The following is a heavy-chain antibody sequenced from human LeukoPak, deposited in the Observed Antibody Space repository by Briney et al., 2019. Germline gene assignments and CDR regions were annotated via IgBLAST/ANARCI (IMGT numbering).Heavy chain of an antibody. CDR3: AASRDGYNWFDY. CDR2: IIPIFGTA. D-gene: IGHD5-24*01. Sequence: SVKVSCKASGGTFSSYAISWVRQAPGQGLEWMGGIIPIFGTANYAQKFQGRVTIATDESTSTAYMELSSLRSEDTAAYYCAASRDGYNWFDYWGQGTLVTVSS. J-gene: IGHJ4*02. CDR1: GGTFSSYA. V-gene: IGHV1-69*05.